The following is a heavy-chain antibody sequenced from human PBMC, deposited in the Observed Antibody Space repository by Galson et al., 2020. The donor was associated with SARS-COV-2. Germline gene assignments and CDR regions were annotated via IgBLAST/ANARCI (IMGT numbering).Heavy chain of an antibody. Sequence: SVKVSCKSSGGTFSHYAMNWVRQAPGQGLEWVGGIIPVFDVSRYAQKFQGRVTITADESTSTAYMEMSSLTSADTAVYYCARGVDPSMVYGMDVWGQGTTVTVSS. CDR3: ARGVDPSMVYGMDV. D-gene: IGHD5-18*01. CDR1: GGTFSHYA. CDR2: IIPVFDVS. J-gene: IGHJ6*02. V-gene: IGHV1-69*13.